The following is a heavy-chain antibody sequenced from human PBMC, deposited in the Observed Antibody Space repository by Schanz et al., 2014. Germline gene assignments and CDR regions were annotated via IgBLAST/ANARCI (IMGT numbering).Heavy chain of an antibody. CDR3: MAMGRNAAHCFDH. CDR1: GFTFSDYY. D-gene: IGHD1-1*01. CDR2: ISGSSIHK. V-gene: IGHV3-11*05. J-gene: IGHJ4*02. Sequence: QVYLVESGGDLVKPGGSLRLSCAASGFTFSDYYMAWIRQAPGKGLEWVSHISGSSIHKNYADSVKGRFSISRDNSRNTLFLQMKRLRVEDTAVYYCMAMGRNAAHCFDHWGQGTLVTVSS.